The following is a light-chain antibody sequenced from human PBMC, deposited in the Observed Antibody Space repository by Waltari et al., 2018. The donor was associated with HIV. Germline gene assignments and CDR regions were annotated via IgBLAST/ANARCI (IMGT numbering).Light chain of an antibody. CDR3: QERSNWPALT. CDR1: QSVRSY. V-gene: IGKV3-11*01. Sequence: EIVLTQSPATLSLSPGERASLSCRASQSVRSYLAWYQQKPGQAPRLLISQASPRATGIPARFSGSGSGTDFTLTISSLEPEDFAVYYCQERSNWPALTFGGGTKVEIK. J-gene: IGKJ4*01. CDR2: QAS.